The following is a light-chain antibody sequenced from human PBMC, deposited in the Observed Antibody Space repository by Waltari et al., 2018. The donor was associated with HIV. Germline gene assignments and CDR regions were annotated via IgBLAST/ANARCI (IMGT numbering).Light chain of an antibody. CDR1: SSDIGGYYY. V-gene: IGLV2-8*01. CDR3: SSYGGSNNLL. Sequence: SALTQHPSASGSPGQSVTISCTGTSSDIGGYYYFSWYQQYPGKVPKLMIYEVNKRPSGVPDRFSGSKSGNTASLTVSGLQADDEGDYFCSSYGGSNNLLFGGGTKLTVL. CDR2: EVN. J-gene: IGLJ2*01.